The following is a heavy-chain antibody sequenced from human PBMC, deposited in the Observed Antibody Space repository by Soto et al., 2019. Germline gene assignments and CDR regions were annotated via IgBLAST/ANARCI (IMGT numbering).Heavy chain of an antibody. D-gene: IGHD3-10*01. CDR3: ARDAYGTGGSDI. Sequence: GGSLRLSCAASGFTFRNYWMTWVRQAPGKGLEWVANIKQDGSEKNYVDSVKGRFTISRDNAKNSLYLEMNSLRVEDTAVYHCARDAYGTGGSDIWRQGTMLTVSS. CDR1: GFTFRNYW. V-gene: IGHV3-7*01. J-gene: IGHJ3*02. CDR2: IKQDGSEK.